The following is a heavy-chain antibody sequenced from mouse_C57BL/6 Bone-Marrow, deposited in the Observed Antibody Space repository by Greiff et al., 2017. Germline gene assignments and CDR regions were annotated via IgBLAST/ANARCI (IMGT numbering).Heavy chain of an antibody. Sequence: QVQLQQPGTELVKPGASVKLSCKASGYTFTSYWMHWVKQRPGQGLEWIGNINPSNGGTNYNEKFKSKATLTVDKSSSTAYMQLSSLTSEDSAVYYCARSRGNYAYCYARDYWGQGTSVTVSS. J-gene: IGHJ4*01. CDR3: ARSRGNYAYCYARDY. D-gene: IGHD2-1*01. CDR2: INPSNGGT. CDR1: GYTFTSYW. V-gene: IGHV1-53*01.